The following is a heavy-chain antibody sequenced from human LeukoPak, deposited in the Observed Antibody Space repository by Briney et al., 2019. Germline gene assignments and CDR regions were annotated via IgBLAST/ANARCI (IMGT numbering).Heavy chain of an antibody. Sequence: ASVKVSCKASGYTFTGYYMHWVRQAPGQGLEWMGRINPNSGGTNYAQKFQGRVTMTRDTSISTAYMELSRLRSDDTAVYYCARXPRGDLPYGSXXQNDYWGQXTLVXXSS. J-gene: IGHJ4*02. V-gene: IGHV1-2*06. D-gene: IGHD3-10*01. CDR3: ARXPRGDLPYGSXXQNDY. CDR1: GYTFTGYY. CDR2: INPNSGGT.